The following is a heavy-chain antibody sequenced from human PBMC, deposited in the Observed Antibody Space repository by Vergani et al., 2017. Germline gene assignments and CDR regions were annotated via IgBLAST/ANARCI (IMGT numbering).Heavy chain of an antibody. J-gene: IGHJ4*02. V-gene: IGHV1-46*01. CDR2: INPSGGST. CDR3: ARDSGTYYYESSGYDGVDY. Sequence: VQLVQSGAEVKKPGESLKISCKGSGYSFTSYYMHWVRQAPGQGLEWMGIINPSGGSTSYAQKFQGRVTMTRDTSTRTVYMELSSLRSEDTAVYYCARDSGTYYYESSGYDGVDYWGQGTLVTVSS. D-gene: IGHD3-22*01. CDR1: GYSFTSYY.